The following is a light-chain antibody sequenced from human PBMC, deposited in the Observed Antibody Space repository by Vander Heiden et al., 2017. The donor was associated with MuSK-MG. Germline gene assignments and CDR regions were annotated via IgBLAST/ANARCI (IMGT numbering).Light chain of an antibody. CDR3: QHSYSIPLT. V-gene: IGKV1-39*01. CDR2: AAS. CDR1: QSISSY. J-gene: IGKJ4*01. Sequence: EIQMTQSPSSLSASVGGRVTITCRASQSISSYLNWYQQKPGQAPRLLIYAASTMHSGIPARFSGSGSGTDFTLTISSLQSEDSAAYYCQHSYSIPLTFGGGTKVEI.